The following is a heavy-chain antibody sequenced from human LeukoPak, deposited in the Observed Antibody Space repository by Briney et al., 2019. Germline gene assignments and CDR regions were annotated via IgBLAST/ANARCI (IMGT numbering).Heavy chain of an antibody. CDR3: AAESERWLVRS. D-gene: IGHD6-19*01. V-gene: IGHV4-59*01. Sequence: SSETLSLTCTVSGGSISSYYWSWIRQPPGKGLEWIGYIYYSGGTNYNPSLKSRVTISIDTSKNQFSLKLNSVTAADTAVYYCAAESERWLVRSWGQGTLVTVSS. CDR2: IYYSGGT. CDR1: GGSISSYY. J-gene: IGHJ4*02.